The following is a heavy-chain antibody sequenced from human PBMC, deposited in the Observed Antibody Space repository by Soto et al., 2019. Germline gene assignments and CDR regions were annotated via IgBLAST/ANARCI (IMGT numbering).Heavy chain of an antibody. V-gene: IGHV3-30-3*01. J-gene: IGHJ4*02. CDR1: GFTFSLYA. CDR3: ARDLGGDPASVRRDSFDY. CDR2: ISYDGSNK. Sequence: QVQLVASGGGVVQPGRSLRLSCAASGFTFSLYALHWVLQAPGKGLEWVAVISYDGSNKYYADSGKCRFTIYRDKSKNTMYLPMNSLRAEDTAVYSCARDLGGDPASVRRDSFDYWGQGTLVTVSS. D-gene: IGHD2-21*02.